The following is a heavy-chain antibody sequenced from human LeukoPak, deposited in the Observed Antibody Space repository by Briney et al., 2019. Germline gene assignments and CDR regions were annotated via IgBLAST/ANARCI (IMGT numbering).Heavy chain of an antibody. CDR1: GGSISSGGYS. CDR2: LYHSEST. CDR3: ARGLGVPAAISYYGMDV. V-gene: IGHV4-30-2*01. Sequence: SQTLSLTCAVSGGSISSGGYSWSWIRQPPGKGLEWIGYLYHSESTYYNPSLKSRVTISVDRSKNQFSLKLSSVTAADTAVYYCARGLGVPAAISYYGMDVWGQGTTVTVSS. J-gene: IGHJ6*02. D-gene: IGHD2-2*02.